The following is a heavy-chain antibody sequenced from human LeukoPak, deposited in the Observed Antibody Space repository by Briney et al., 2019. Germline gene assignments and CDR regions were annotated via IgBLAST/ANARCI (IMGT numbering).Heavy chain of an antibody. V-gene: IGHV3-30-3*01. CDR3: SRSKSISSVVYHEDYYGMDV. D-gene: IGHD1-14*01. CDR2: ISYDGSNK. J-gene: IGHJ6*02. Sequence: GGSLRLSCAASGFTFSSYAMHWVRQAPGKGLEWVAVISYDGSNKYYADSVKGRFTISRDNSKNTLYLQMNSLRAEDTAVYYCSRSKSISSVVYHEDYYGMDVWGQGTTVTVSS. CDR1: GFTFSSYA.